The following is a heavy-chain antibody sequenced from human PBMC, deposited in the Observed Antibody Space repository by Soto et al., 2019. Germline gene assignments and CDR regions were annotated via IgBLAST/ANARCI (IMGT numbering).Heavy chain of an antibody. V-gene: IGHV4-4*02. D-gene: IGHD3-22*01. J-gene: IGHJ6*02. CDR1: GGSISGRNW. Sequence: QVQLQESGPGLVKPSGTLSLTCAVSGGSISGRNWWTWVRHPPGKGLEWIGEIYDNGDTYYNPSLKSRVTLSVDKSKNQFSLKLNSVTAADTAVYYCSASSVPYGLDVWGQGTTVTVSS. CDR2: IYDNGDT. CDR3: SASSVPYGLDV.